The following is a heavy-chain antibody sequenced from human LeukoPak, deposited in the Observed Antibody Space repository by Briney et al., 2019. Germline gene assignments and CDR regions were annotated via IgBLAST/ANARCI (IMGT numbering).Heavy chain of an antibody. D-gene: IGHD6-19*01. CDR3: TRDRQDSSGWYGDYYYYMDV. CDR2: IRSKAYGGTT. Sequence: PGGSLRLSCTASGFTFGDYAMSWVRQAPGKGLEWVGFIRSKAYGGTTEYAASVKGRFTISRDDSKSIAYLQMNSLKTEDTAVYYCTRDRQDSSGWYGDYYYYMDVWGKGTTVTISS. CDR1: GFTFGDYA. J-gene: IGHJ6*03. V-gene: IGHV3-49*04.